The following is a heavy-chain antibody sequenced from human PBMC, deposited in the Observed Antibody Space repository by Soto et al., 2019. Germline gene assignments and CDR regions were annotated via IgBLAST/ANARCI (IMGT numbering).Heavy chain of an antibody. CDR2: IWYDGSNK. D-gene: IGHD3-22*01. J-gene: IGHJ5*02. Sequence: GGSLRLSCAASGFTFSSYGMHWVRQAPGKGLEWVAVIWYDGSNKYYADSVKGRFTISRDNSKNTLYLQMNSLRAEDTAVYYCARGYYDSSGYSPNDPWGQGTLVTVSS. CDR3: ARGYYDSSGYSPNDP. CDR1: GFTFSSYG. V-gene: IGHV3-33*01.